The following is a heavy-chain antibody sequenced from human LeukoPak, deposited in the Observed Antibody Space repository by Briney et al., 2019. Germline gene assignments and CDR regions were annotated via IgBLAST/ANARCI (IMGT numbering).Heavy chain of an antibody. CDR2: IYYSGST. D-gene: IGHD6-13*01. Sequence: SETLSLTCTVSGGSISSSSYSWGWIRQPPGKGLEWIGSIYYSGSTYYNPSLKSRVTISVDTSKNQFSLKLSSVTAADTAVYYCARPGDSSSWYLGAFDIWGQGTMVTVSS. V-gene: IGHV4-39*01. CDR3: ARPGDSSSWYLGAFDI. J-gene: IGHJ3*02. CDR1: GGSISSSSYS.